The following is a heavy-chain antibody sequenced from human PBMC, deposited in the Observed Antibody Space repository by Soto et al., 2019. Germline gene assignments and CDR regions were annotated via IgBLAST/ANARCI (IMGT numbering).Heavy chain of an antibody. V-gene: IGHV3-7*01. CDR2: IKPDESEK. CDR1: GFTFSDSW. J-gene: IGHJ5*02. Sequence: EVQLVESGGGLVQPGGSLRLSCTASGFTFSDSWMTWVRQAPGKGREWVARIKPDESEKKYADSVKGRFSISRDNAKNSMYLQMDSLRGEDTAVYYCLRGCSNYASWGQGTLVTVSS. D-gene: IGHD4-4*01. CDR3: LRGCSNYAS.